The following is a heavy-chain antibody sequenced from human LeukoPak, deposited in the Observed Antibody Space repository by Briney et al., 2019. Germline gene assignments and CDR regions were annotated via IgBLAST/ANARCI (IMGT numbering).Heavy chain of an antibody. D-gene: IGHD3-22*01. CDR3: AYLDSCGYYYRRLRY. J-gene: IGHJ4*02. V-gene: IGHV3-23*01. Sequence: GGSLRLSCAASGFTFSDHAMSWVRQTPAKGLESVSSISAGGDRTHYADSVKGRFTVSRDNSKNTLYLHMNSLRAEDTAVYFCAYLDSCGYYYRRLRYWGQGTPVTVSS. CDR1: GFTFSDHA. CDR2: ISAGGDRT.